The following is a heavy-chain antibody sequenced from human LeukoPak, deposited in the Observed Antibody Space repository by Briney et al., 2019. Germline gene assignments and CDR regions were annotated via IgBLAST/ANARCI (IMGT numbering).Heavy chain of an antibody. CDR2: ISAYNGNT. CDR3: ASGFLEWLKAGLNKDAFDI. CDR1: GYTFTSYG. V-gene: IGHV1-18*01. D-gene: IGHD3-3*01. Sequence: ASVKVSCKASGYTFTSYGISWVRQAPGQGLEWMGWISAYNGNTNYAQKLQGRVTMTTDTSTSTAYMELRSLRSDDTAVYYCASGFLEWLKAGLNKDAFDIWGQGTMVTVSS. J-gene: IGHJ3*02.